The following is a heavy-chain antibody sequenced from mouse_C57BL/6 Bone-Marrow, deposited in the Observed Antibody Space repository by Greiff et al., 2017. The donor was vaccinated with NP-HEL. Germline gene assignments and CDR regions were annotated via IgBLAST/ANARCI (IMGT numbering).Heavy chain of an antibody. CDR2: IDPSDSYT. D-gene: IGHD1-1*01. CDR1: GYTFTSYW. V-gene: IGHV1-50*01. CDR3: ARGLIITTGGFAY. Sequence: QVQLQQPGAELVKPGASVKLSCKASGYTFTSYWMQWVKQRPGQGPEWIGEIDPSDSYTNYNQKFKGKATLTVDTSSSTAYMQLSSLTSEDSAVYYCARGLIITTGGFAYWGQGTLVTVSA. J-gene: IGHJ3*01.